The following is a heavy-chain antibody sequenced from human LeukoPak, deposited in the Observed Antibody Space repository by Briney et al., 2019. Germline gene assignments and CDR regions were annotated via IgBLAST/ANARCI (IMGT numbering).Heavy chain of an antibody. CDR1: GYTLTELS. CDR3: APLPYGSGNPLD. CDR2: FDPEDGET. J-gene: IGHJ4*02. V-gene: IGHV1-24*01. Sequence: ASVKVSCKVSGYTLTELSMHWVRQAPGKGLEWMGGFDPEDGETIYAQKFQGRVTMTEDTSTDKAYMELSSLRSEDTAVYYCAPLPYGSGNPLDWGQGTLVTVSS. D-gene: IGHD3-10*01.